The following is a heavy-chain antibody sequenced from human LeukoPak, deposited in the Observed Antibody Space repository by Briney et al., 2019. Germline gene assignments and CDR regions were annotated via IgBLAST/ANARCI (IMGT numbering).Heavy chain of an antibody. D-gene: IGHD6-19*01. CDR2: IYYTEST. CDR1: GGSISSSGYY. CDR3: ARGQGRSGWYKPSPKAGFDY. V-gene: IGHV4-39*01. Sequence: SETLSLACTVSGGSISSSGYYWGWIRQPPGKGLEWIGSIYYTESTYYNPSLKSRVTISVDTSKNQFSLRLSSVTAADTAVYYCARGQGRSGWYKPSPKAGFDYWGQGTLVTVSS. J-gene: IGHJ4*02.